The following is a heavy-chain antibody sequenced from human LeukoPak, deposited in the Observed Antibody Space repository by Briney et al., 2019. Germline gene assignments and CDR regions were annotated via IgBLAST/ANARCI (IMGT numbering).Heavy chain of an antibody. J-gene: IGHJ4*02. Sequence: PGGSLRLSCAASGFSFGCCGINWVRQAPGRGLEFFASIGRTGSDRYYADSVKGRFSISRDNAKSALYLQMNSLRAEDTAVYYCATETTDLGRHYDFWGQGTLLTVSS. D-gene: IGHD1-7*01. CDR2: IGRTGSDR. V-gene: IGHV3-21*01. CDR3: ATETTDLGRHYDF. CDR1: GFSFGCCG.